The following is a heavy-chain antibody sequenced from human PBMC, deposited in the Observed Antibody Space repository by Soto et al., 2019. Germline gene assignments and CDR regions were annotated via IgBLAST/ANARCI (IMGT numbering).Heavy chain of an antibody. J-gene: IGHJ6*02. Sequence: GGSLRLSCAASGFILSSSAMSWVRQAPGKGLEWVSAISGSVTSTYYADSVKGRFTISGDNSKNTVYLQMNSLRAEDTAVYYCAKTPTIIGVVITFEYYYGMDVWGQGTMVTVSS. V-gene: IGHV3-23*01. CDR3: AKTPTIIGVVITFEYYYGMDV. CDR2: ISGSVTST. D-gene: IGHD3-3*01. CDR1: GFILSSSA.